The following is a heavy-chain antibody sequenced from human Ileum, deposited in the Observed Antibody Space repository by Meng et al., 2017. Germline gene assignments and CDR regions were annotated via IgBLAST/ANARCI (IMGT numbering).Heavy chain of an antibody. D-gene: IGHD2-15*01. V-gene: IGHV1-69*06. CDR1: GCTFSSYA. CDR2: IMHISGTA. CDR3: ARAGSGRRVTCSGGSCYLPYFDY. Sequence: SVKVSCKASGCTFSSYAISWVRQAPGQGLEWMGGIMHISGTANYAQKFQGRVTITADKSTSTAYMALSSLRSADTAVYYCARAGSGRRVTCSGGSCYLPYFDYWGQGTLVTVSS. J-gene: IGHJ4*02.